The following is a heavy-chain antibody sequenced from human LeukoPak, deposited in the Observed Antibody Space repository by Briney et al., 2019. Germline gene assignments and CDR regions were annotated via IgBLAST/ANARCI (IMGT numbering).Heavy chain of an antibody. CDR1: GFTFSNAW. Sequence: AGGSLRLSCAASGFTFSNAWMSWVRQAPEKGLEWVSVIYSVGATYYADSVKGRFTISRDNSKNTLYLQMNSLRAEDTAVYYCARPPGRTGAFDIWGQGTMVTVSS. J-gene: IGHJ3*02. D-gene: IGHD3-10*01. CDR2: IYSVGAT. CDR3: ARPPGRTGAFDI. V-gene: IGHV3-53*01.